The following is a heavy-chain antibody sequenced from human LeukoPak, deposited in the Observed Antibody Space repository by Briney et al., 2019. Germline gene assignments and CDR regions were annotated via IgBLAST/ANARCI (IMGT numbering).Heavy chain of an antibody. J-gene: IGHJ4*02. CDR2: IKSKTDGGRT. Sequence: PGGSLRLSCAASGFTFSYAWMSWVRQAPGKGPEWVGRIKSKTDGGRTDYAAPVTGRFTISRDDSKNTLYLQMNSLKTEDTAVYYCTTDYDFWRGYPPYYFDYWGQGTLVTVSS. CDR1: GFTFSYAW. D-gene: IGHD3-3*01. V-gene: IGHV3-15*01. CDR3: TTDYDFWRGYPPYYFDY.